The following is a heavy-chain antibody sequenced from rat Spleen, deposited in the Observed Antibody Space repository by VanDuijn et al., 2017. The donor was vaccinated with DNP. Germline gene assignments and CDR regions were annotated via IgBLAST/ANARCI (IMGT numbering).Heavy chain of an antibody. V-gene: IGHV5-27*01. Sequence: EVQLVESGGGLVQPGRSLKLSCAASEFTFSNYAMAWVRQAPKRGLEWVATISTSGYSTYYRDSVKGRFTISRDNAKSTLYLQMDSLRSEDTATYYCTTPGSYWGQGTLVTVSS. D-gene: IGHD1-7*01. CDR3: TTPGSY. CDR1: EFTFSNYA. J-gene: IGHJ3*01. CDR2: ISTSGYST.